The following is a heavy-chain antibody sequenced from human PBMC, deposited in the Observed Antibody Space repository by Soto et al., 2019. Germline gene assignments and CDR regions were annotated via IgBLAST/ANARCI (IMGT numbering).Heavy chain of an antibody. CDR1: GGSISSGDYY. V-gene: IGHV4-30-4*01. J-gene: IGHJ5*02. CDR2: IYYSGST. Sequence: SETLSLTCSVSGGSISSGDYYWNWIRQPPGKGLEWIGHIYYSGSTYYNSSLKSRVTISVDTSKNQFSLQLNSVTPEDTAVYYCARDPLDIVARGWFDPWGQGTLVTVSS. CDR3: ARDPLDIVARGWFDP. D-gene: IGHD5-12*01.